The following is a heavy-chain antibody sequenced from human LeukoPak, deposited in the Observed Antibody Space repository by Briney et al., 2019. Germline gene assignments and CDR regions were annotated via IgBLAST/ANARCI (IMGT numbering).Heavy chain of an antibody. J-gene: IGHJ4*02. CDR3: ARVNRAQDRSGTTSWYMDY. D-gene: IGHD1-14*01. V-gene: IGHV4-59*12. Sequence: SETLSLTCTVSGDSINNYYWSWIRQPAGKGVEWIGYVYYSGSANYNPSLKSRVTMSVDTSKNQFSLKLSSVTASDAAVYYCARVNRAQDRSGTTSWYMDYWGQGTLVTVSS. CDR2: VYYSGSA. CDR1: GDSINNYY.